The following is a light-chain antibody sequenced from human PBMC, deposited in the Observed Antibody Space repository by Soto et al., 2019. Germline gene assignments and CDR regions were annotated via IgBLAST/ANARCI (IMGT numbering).Light chain of an antibody. CDR1: QSVSSSY. Sequence: EIVLTQSPGTLSLSPGERATLSCRASQSVSSSYLAWYQQKPGQAPRLLIYGASSRATGIQDRFSGSGSGTDSTLTFSRLEPESCAVYYCHQYGSSPNWFAQGTKVETK. CDR2: GAS. CDR3: HQYGSSPNW. J-gene: IGKJ1*01. V-gene: IGKV3-20*01.